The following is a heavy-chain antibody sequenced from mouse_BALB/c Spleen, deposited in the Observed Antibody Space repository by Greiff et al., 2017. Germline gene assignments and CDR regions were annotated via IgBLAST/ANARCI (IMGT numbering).Heavy chain of an antibody. V-gene: IGHV5-9-3*01. J-gene: IGHJ4*01. CDR1: GFTFSSYA. CDR2: ISSGGSYT. Sequence: VQLVESGGGLVKPGGSLKLSCAASGFTFSSYAMSWVRQTPEKRLEWVATISSGGSYTYYPDSVKGRFTISRDNAKNTLYLQMSSLRSEDTAMYYCARHVATATSYAMDYWGQGTSVTVSS. CDR3: ARHVATATSYAMDY. D-gene: IGHD1-2*01.